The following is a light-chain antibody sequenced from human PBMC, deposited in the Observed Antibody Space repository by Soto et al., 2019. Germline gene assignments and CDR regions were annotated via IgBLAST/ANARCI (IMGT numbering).Light chain of an antibody. CDR2: EVS. CDR3: SSLTTRFTYV. CDR1: SSDVGGYNY. Sequence: QSALTQPASVSGSPGQSITISCTGTSSDVGGYNYVSWYQQHPGKAPKLMIYEVSNRPSGVSNRFFGSKSGNTASLTISGLQAEDEADYYCSSLTTRFTYVFGTGTKLTVL. J-gene: IGLJ1*01. V-gene: IGLV2-14*01.